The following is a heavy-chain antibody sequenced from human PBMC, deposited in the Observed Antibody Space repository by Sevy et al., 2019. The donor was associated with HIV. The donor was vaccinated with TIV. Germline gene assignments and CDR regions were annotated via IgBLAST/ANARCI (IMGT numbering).Heavy chain of an antibody. CDR1: GFTFSRYG. Sequence: GGSLRLSCAASGFTFSRYGMHWVRQAPGKGLEWVAFIRYDGSTKYYAESVKSRFIISRDNSKDTLYLQMNSLSGDDTSLYYCAKGLGMVQGALLSDDVWGQGTMVTVSS. D-gene: IGHD3-10*01. V-gene: IGHV3-30*02. CDR3: AKGLGMVQGALLSDDV. J-gene: IGHJ3*01. CDR2: IRYDGSTK.